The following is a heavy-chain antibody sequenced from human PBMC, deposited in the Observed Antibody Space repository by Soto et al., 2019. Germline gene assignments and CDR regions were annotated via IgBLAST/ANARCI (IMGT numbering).Heavy chain of an antibody. D-gene: IGHD6-13*01. CDR1: IFTFSSCA. CDR3: AKENGYSSSWVEFDY. J-gene: IGHJ4*02. V-gene: IGHV3-23*01. CDR2: ISGSGGST. Sequence: EVQLLESGGGLVQPGGSLRLSCAAHIFTFSSCAIRWVRQAPGKGLEWVSAISGSGGSTYYADSVKGRFTISRDNSKNTLYLQMNSLRAEDTAVYYCAKENGYSSSWVEFDYWGQGTLVTVSS.